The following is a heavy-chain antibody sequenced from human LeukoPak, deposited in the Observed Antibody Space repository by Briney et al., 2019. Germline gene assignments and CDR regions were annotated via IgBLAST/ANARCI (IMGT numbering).Heavy chain of an antibody. CDR2: INQDGSER. D-gene: IGHD6-13*01. J-gene: IGHJ3*02. Sequence: GGSLRLSCAASGFTFSSHWMTWVRQAPGKGLVWVANINQDGSERYYVDSVKCRFTISRDNAKNSLYLQMNSLRAEDTAVYYCARDSEYSSSFAFDIWGQGTMVTVSS. CDR3: ARDSEYSSSFAFDI. V-gene: IGHV3-7*01. CDR1: GFTFSSHW.